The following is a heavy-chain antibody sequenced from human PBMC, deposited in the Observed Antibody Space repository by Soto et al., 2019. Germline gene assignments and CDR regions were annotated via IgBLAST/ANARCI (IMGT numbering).Heavy chain of an antibody. CDR1: GFTFSSYS. Sequence: PGGSLRLSCAASGFTFSSYSMNWVRQAPGKGLEWVSYISSSSSTIYYADSVKGRFTISRDNAKNSLYLQMNSLRAEDTAVYYCARAIRVRMTTVSKPTNYYYYYMDVWGKGTTVTVSS. D-gene: IGHD4-4*01. J-gene: IGHJ6*03. V-gene: IGHV3-48*01. CDR3: ARAIRVRMTTVSKPTNYYYYYMDV. CDR2: ISSSSSTI.